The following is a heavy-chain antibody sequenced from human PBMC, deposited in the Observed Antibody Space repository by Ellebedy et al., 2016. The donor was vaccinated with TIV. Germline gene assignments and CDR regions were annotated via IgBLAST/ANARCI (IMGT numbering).Heavy chain of an antibody. D-gene: IGHD3-10*01. CDR3: ARVWFGEFTNWFDP. CDR2: ISYDGSNR. V-gene: IGHV3-30*04. J-gene: IGHJ5*02. Sequence: GECLKISCAASGFTFSNYAMHWVRQAPGKGLEWVALISYDGSNRYYADSVKGRFTISRDNSKNTVNLQMHSLRAEDTAVYYCARVWFGEFTNWFDPWGQGTLVTVSS. CDR1: GFTFSNYA.